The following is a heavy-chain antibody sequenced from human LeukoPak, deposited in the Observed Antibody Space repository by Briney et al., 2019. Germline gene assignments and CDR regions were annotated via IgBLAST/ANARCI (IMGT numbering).Heavy chain of an antibody. CDR1: GGSISSYY. CDR2: IYYSGST. J-gene: IGHJ4*02. CDR3: ARRPISGSYWGYFDY. Sequence: SETLSLTCTVPGGSISSYYWSWIRQPPGKGLEWIGYIYYSGSTNYNPSLKSRVTISVDTSKNQFSLKLSSVTAADTAVYYCARRPISGSYWGYFDYWGQGTLVTVSS. D-gene: IGHD1-26*01. V-gene: IGHV4-59*08.